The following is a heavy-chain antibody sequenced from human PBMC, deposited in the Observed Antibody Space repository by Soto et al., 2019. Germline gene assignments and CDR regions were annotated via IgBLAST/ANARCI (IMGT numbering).Heavy chain of an antibody. D-gene: IGHD3-22*01. J-gene: IGHJ4*02. V-gene: IGHV3-9*01. Sequence: GGSLRLSCAASGFTFDDYAMHWVRQAPGKGLEWVSGISWNSGSIGHADSVKGRFTISRDNAKNSLYLQMNSLRAEDTALYYCAKGGGYYYDSSGYSFDYWGQGTLVTVSS. CDR2: ISWNSGSI. CDR3: AKGGGYYYDSSGYSFDY. CDR1: GFTFDDYA.